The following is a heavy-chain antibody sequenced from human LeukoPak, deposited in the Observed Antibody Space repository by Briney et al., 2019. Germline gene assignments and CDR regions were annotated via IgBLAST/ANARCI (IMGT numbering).Heavy chain of an antibody. D-gene: IGHD7-27*01. CDR3: ARDRKGWGTPRPHYWYFDL. CDR2: IYTSGST. CDR1: GGSISSYY. V-gene: IGHV4-4*07. Sequence: SETLSLTCTVSGGSISSYYWSWIRQPAGKGLEWIGRIYTSGSTDYNPSLKSRVTMSVDTSKNQFSLKLSSVTAADTAVYYCARDRKGWGTPRPHYWYFDLWGRGTLVTVSS. J-gene: IGHJ2*01.